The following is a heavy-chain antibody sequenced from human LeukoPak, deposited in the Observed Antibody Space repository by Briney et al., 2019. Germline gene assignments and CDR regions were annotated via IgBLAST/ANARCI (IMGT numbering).Heavy chain of an antibody. Sequence: RASETLSPTCAVSGGSISSGGYSWSWIRQPPGKGLEWIGYIYHSGSTYYNPSLKSRVTISVDRSKNQFSLKLSSVTAADTAVYYCARVSYGTGGIDYWGQGTLVTVSS. V-gene: IGHV4-30-2*01. J-gene: IGHJ4*02. CDR3: ARVSYGTGGIDY. CDR2: IYHSGST. CDR1: GGSISSGGYS. D-gene: IGHD5-18*01.